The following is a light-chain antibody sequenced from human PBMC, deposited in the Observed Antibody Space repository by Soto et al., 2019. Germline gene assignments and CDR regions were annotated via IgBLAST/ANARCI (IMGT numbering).Light chain of an antibody. Sequence: QSVLTQPPSVSAAPGQKVTISCSGGSSNIGGNSVSWYQQLPGTAPKLLIYDDNKRPSGIPDRFSGSKSGTSATLGITGFQTGDEADYSCAYWDRSRTAYVFGNLTMVPVL. CDR2: DDN. CDR3: AYWDRSRTAYV. V-gene: IGLV1-51*01. J-gene: IGLJ1*01. CDR1: SSNIGGNS.